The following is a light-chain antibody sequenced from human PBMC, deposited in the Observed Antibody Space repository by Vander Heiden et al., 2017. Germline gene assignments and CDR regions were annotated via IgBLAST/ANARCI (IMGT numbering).Light chain of an antibody. CDR3: MQALQTPLT. J-gene: IGKJ4*01. CDR1: QSLLHSNGYND. V-gene: IGKV2-28*01. Sequence: DLVLPQSPLSLPVPPGEPASISCRSSQSLLHSNGYNDLDWYLQKPGQSPQLLIYLGSNRASGVPDSFSGSGSGTDFTLKSSRVEAEDVGVYYCMQALQTPLTFGGGTKVEIK. CDR2: LGS.